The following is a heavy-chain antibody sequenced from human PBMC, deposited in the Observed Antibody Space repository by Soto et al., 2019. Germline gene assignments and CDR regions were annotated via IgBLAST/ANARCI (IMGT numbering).Heavy chain of an antibody. J-gene: IGHJ4*02. CDR1: GLTFSSYA. Sequence: EVQLLESGGGLVQPGGSLRLSCEASGLTFSSYAMSWVRQAPGKGLEWVSAISGSGGNAYYADSVRGRFTVSRDNSKNTLYLPMNSLRAKDTALNYCVKDPTGTTRNFDCWGQGTLVTVSS. CDR3: VKDPTGTTRNFDC. V-gene: IGHV3-23*01. D-gene: IGHD1-7*01. CDR2: ISGSGGNA.